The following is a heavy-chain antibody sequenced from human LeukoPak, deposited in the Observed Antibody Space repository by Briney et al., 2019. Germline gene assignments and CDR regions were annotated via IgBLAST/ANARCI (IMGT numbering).Heavy chain of an antibody. J-gene: IGHJ4*02. Sequence: PGRSLRLSCAASGFTFSSYGMHWVRQAPGKGLEWVGVICYDGSNKYYADSVKGRFTISRDNSKNTVYLQMNSLRAEDTAVYYCAKDPGGDIVVVPAAPDYWGQGTLVTVSS. CDR2: ICYDGSNK. V-gene: IGHV3-33*06. CDR1: GFTFSSYG. D-gene: IGHD2-2*01. CDR3: AKDPGGDIVVVPAAPDY.